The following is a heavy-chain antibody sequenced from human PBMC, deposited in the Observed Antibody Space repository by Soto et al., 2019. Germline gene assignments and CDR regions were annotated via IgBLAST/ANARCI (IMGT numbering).Heavy chain of an antibody. CDR1: GFTFDDYA. D-gene: IGHD5-12*01. V-gene: IGHV3-9*01. CDR2: IRWNSGSI. J-gene: IGHJ6*03. Sequence: EVQLVESGGGLVQPGRSLRLSCAAAGFTFDDYAIHWVRQSPGKGLEWVSGIRWNSGSIGDACSVKSRFTISRDNAKNSLSLQMNSLRAEDTALYYCATDSVDGTHYYYMDVWGKGTTVTVSS. CDR3: ATDSVDGTHYYYMDV.